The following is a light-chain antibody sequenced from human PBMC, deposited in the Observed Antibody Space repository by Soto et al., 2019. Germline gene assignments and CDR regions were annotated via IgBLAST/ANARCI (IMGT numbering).Light chain of an antibody. J-gene: IGLJ2*01. CDR3: QSFDNSLSAWV. Sequence: QSVLTQPPSVSGAPGQTITISCTGSNSNIGAGYDVNGYQQLPGAAPKVLILGNSNRPSDVPDRFSGSKSGTSASLAITGLQSDDEADYYCQSFDNSLSAWVFGGGTKLTVL. CDR1: NSNIGAGYD. CDR2: GNS. V-gene: IGLV1-40*01.